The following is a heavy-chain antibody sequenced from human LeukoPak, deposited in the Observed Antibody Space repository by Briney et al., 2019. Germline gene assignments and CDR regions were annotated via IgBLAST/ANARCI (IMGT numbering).Heavy chain of an antibody. Sequence: SETLSLTCTVSGGSISSSSYYWGWIRQPPGKGLEWIGSIYDSGSTYYNPSLKSRVTTSVDTSKNQFSLKLSSVTAADTAVYYCARHVGSGSFRFDYWGQGTLVTVSS. D-gene: IGHD6-19*01. CDR3: ARHVGSGSFRFDY. J-gene: IGHJ4*02. CDR1: GGSISSSSYY. CDR2: IYDSGST. V-gene: IGHV4-39*01.